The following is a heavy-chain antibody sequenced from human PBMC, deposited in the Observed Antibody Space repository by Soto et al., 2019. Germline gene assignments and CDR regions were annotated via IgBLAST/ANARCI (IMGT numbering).Heavy chain of an antibody. CDR2: ICYSGSI. CDR1: GGSISSGDYC. J-gene: IGHJ5*02. Sequence: TSEILSLTCTVSGGSISSGDYCWSWVRQHPGKGLEWIGYICYSGSIYYNPSLKSRVTISVDTSKNQFSLQLSSVTAADTAVYYCAREKERPGWFDPWGQGTLVTVSS. V-gene: IGHV4-31*03. D-gene: IGHD1-1*01. CDR3: AREKERPGWFDP.